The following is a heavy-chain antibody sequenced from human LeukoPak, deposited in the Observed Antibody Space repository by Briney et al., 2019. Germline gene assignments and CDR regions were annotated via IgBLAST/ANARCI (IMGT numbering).Heavy chain of an antibody. J-gene: IGHJ5*02. Sequence: LSLTCTVSGGSISSSSCYWGWIRQAPGKGLEWVSYISSSGSNKYYADSVKGRFTISRDNAKNSLYLYMDSLRAEDTAVYYCARDRGGGSCCYNWFDPWGQGTPVTVSS. V-gene: IGHV3-11*01. CDR2: ISSSGSNK. CDR1: GGSISSSSCY. D-gene: IGHD2-15*01. CDR3: ARDRGGGSCCYNWFDP.